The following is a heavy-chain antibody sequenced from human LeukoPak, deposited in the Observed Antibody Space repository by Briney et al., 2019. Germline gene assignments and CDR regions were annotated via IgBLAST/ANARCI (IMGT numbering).Heavy chain of an antibody. CDR3: ARDRTGQQLISRKEYYYMDV. V-gene: IGHV3-53*01. D-gene: IGHD4-11*01. Sequence: GGSLRLSCAASGFTVSSNYMTWVRQAPGKGLEWVSHIYSGGSTYYADSVKGRFTISRDNSKNTLYLQMNSLRAEDTAVYYCARDRTGQQLISRKEYYYMDVWGKGTTVTISS. CDR2: IYSGGST. CDR1: GFTVSSNY. J-gene: IGHJ6*03.